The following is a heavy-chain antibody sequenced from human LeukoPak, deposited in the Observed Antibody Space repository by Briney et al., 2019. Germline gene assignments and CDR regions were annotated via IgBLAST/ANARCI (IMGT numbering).Heavy chain of an antibody. CDR1: GFSFSDYY. CDR2: ISVVNTPQ. D-gene: IGHD3-3*01. V-gene: IGHV3-11*05. Sequence: PGGSLRLSCAASGFSFSDYYMSWIRQAPGKGLEWISYISVVNTPQHYAESVKGRFTISRDNAENFLYLQMNSLRAEDTAVYYCARVRFPNWFDPWGQGTLVTVSS. J-gene: IGHJ5*02. CDR3: ARVRFPNWFDP.